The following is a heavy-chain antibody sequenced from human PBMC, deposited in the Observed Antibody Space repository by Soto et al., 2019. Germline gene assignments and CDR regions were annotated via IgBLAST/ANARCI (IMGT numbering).Heavy chain of an antibody. J-gene: IGHJ4*01. CDR2: ISAYNGNT. Sequence: ASVKVSFKASGYTFTSYGISWVRQAPGQGLEWMGWISAYNGNTNYAQKLQGRVTMTTDTSTSTAYMELRSLRAEDTAVYYCVRDKSPYSSGRHNRHFDYWGHGTLVTVSS. D-gene: IGHD6-19*01. V-gene: IGHV1-18*01. CDR1: GYTFTSYG. CDR3: VRDKSPYSSGRHNRHFDY.